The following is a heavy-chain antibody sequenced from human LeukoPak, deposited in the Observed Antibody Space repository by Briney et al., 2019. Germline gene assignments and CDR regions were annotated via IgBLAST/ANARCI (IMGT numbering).Heavy chain of an antibody. J-gene: IGHJ4*02. CDR2: IDYSGST. D-gene: IGHD2-15*01. CDR3: ASAPARYCSGGSCYSPFDY. V-gene: IGHV4-61*01. CDR1: GGSVSSGSFY. Sequence: SETLSLTCTASGGSVSSGSFYWSWHGPPQGKGREWIGYIDYSGSTNYNPSLKSRVTISVDTSKNQFSLKLSSVTAADTAVYYCASAPARYCSGGSCYSPFDYWGQGTLVTVSS.